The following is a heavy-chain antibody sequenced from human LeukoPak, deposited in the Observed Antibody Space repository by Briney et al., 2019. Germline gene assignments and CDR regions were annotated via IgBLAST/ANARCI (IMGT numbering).Heavy chain of an antibody. V-gene: IGHV1-18*01. J-gene: IGHJ5*02. CDR3: ARVSAPPDYGDYVSENWFDP. CDR1: GYTFTSYG. CDR2: ISAYNKR. Sequence: GASVKVSCKASGYTFTSYGINWVRQAPGQGLEWMGWISAYNKRNYAQKFQGRVTMTTDTSTSTACMELRNLRSDDTAVYYCARVSAPPDYGDYVSENWFDPWGQGTLVTVSS. D-gene: IGHD4-17*01.